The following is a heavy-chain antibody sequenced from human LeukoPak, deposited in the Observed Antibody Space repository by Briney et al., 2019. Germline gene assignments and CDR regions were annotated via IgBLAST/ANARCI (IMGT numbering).Heavy chain of an antibody. Sequence: PSETLSFTCTVSGGSISSGDYYWSWIRQPPGKGLERIGYIYYSGSTYYNPSLKSRVTISVDTSKNQFSLKLSSVTAADTAVYYCARDYVQAGDMDVWGKGTTVTVSS. CDR1: GGSISSGDYY. J-gene: IGHJ6*03. CDR3: ARDYVQAGDMDV. V-gene: IGHV4-30-4*08. D-gene: IGHD3-10*02. CDR2: IYYSGST.